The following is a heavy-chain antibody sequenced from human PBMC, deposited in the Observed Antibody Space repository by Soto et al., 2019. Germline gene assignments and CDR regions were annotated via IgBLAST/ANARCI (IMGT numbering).Heavy chain of an antibody. CDR2: ISGHNGNT. D-gene: IGHD2-15*01. CDR1: GYTFNEFG. CDR3: ASEVGYCQGECIGD. Sequence: HLVQPGNEVRKPGASVRVSCKASGYTFNEFGITWVRQAPGHGLQWVGRISGHNGNTEYAQNFRGTGSVTPGSSTSPSFSEPASRLREVAAVYYSASEVGYCQGECIGDRGQGT. V-gene: IGHV1-18*01. J-gene: IGHJ4*02.